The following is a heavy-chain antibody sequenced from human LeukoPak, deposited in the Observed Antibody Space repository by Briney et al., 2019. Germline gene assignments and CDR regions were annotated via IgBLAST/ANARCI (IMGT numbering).Heavy chain of an antibody. Sequence: SETLSLTCTVSGGSITSYHWSWIRQPPGKGLEWIGYISYSGSTNYNPSLKSRVTISLDTSKNQFSLKLSSVAAADTAVYYCASGGYCGSTSCYPNWFDPWGQGTLVTVSS. CDR1: GGSITSYH. CDR2: ISYSGST. J-gene: IGHJ5*02. V-gene: IGHV4-59*01. CDR3: ASGGYCGSTSCYPNWFDP. D-gene: IGHD2-2*01.